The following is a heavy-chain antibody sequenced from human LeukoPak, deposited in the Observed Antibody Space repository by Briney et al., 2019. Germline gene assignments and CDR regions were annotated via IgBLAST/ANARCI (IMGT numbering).Heavy chain of an antibody. V-gene: IGHV1-8*01. CDR2: MNPNSGNT. CDR3: ASSDNWNDDLDAFDI. D-gene: IGHD1-20*01. J-gene: IGHJ3*02. CDR1: GYTSTSYD. Sequence: VASVKVSCKASGYTSTSYDINWVRQATGQGLEWMGWMNPNSGNTGYAQKFQGRVTMTRNTSISTAYMELSSLRSEDTAVYYCASSDNWNDDLDAFDIWGQGTMVTVSS.